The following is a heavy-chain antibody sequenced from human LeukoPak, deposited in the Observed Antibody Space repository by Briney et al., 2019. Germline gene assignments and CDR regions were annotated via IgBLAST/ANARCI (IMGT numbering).Heavy chain of an antibody. CDR2: INHSGST. J-gene: IGHJ5*02. CDR3: ARGWYYDFWSGYLRRNGFDP. D-gene: IGHD3-3*01. CDR1: GGSFSGYY. Sequence: SETLSLTCAVYGGSFSGYYWSWIRQPPGKGLEWIGEINHSGSTNYNPSLKSRVTISVDTSKNQFSLKLSSVTAADTAVYYCARGWYYDFWSGYLRRNGFDPWGQGTLVTVSS. V-gene: IGHV4-34*01.